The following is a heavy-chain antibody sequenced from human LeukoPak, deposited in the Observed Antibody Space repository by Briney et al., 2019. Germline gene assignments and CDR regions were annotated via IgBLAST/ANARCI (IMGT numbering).Heavy chain of an antibody. V-gene: IGHV3-53*01. CDR2: IYSGGST. Sequence: PGGSLRLSCAASWFTVSSNYMSWVRQAPGKGLEWVSVIYSGGSTYYADSVKGRFTISRDNSKNTLYLQMNSLRAEDTAVYYCATTPGGYDPGSYYFDYWGQGTLVTVSS. J-gene: IGHJ4*02. CDR1: WFTVSSNY. CDR3: ATTPGGYDPGSYYFDY. D-gene: IGHD5-12*01.